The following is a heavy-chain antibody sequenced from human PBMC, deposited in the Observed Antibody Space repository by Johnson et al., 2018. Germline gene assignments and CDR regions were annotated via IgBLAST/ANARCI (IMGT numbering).Heavy chain of an antibody. V-gene: IGHV3-9*01. J-gene: IGHJ6*03. D-gene: IGHD1-1*01. Sequence: VEAGRSLRLSCAASGFTIADYAMHWVRQAPGKGLECVSGISWTSGSIGYADSGKGRLPLSRDNAKNSLYLQMNSLRAEDTALYYCAKENGHVTVYYYMDVWGKGTTVTVSS. CDR2: ISWTSGSI. CDR1: GFTIADYA. CDR3: AKENGHVTVYYYMDV.